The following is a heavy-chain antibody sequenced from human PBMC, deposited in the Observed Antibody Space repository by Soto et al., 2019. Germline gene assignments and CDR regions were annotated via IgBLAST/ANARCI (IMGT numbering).Heavy chain of an antibody. D-gene: IGHD2-8*02. CDR1: GFTFSRYE. Sequence: VGSLRLSCAASGFTFSRYEMNWVRQAPGKGLEWVSDITSTGSTRYYADSVKGRFTISRDNAKNSLYLQMNSLRAEDTAVYYCARGYCTSSACHWNFDYWGQGTLVTVSS. V-gene: IGHV3-48*03. J-gene: IGHJ4*02. CDR2: ITSTGSTR. CDR3: ARGYCTSSACHWNFDY.